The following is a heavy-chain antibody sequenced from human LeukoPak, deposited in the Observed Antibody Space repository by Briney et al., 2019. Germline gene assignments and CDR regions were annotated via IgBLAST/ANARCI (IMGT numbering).Heavy chain of an antibody. CDR3: ARRYHWAFDY. CDR1: GGSISSGGYY. J-gene: IGHJ4*02. CDR2: IYHSGST. V-gene: IGHV4-30-2*01. Sequence: PSETLSLTCTVSGGSISSGGYYWSWIRQPPGKGLEWIGYIYHSGSTYYNPSLKSRVTISVDRSKNQFSLKLSSVTAADTAVYYCARRYHWAFDYWGQGTLVTVSS. D-gene: IGHD1-20*01.